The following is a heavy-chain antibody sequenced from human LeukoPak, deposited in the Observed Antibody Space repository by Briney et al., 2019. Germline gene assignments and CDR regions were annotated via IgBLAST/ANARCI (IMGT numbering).Heavy chain of an antibody. Sequence: PSETLSLTCTVSGGSISIYYWNWIRQPAGKGLEWIGRIFTSGITNYNPSLKSRVTMSVDTSKNQFSLNLSSVIAADTATYYCARETSGTYYNPLGYMDVWGKGTTVTVSS. CDR3: ARETSGTYYNPLGYMDV. J-gene: IGHJ6*03. CDR2: IFTSGIT. D-gene: IGHD3-10*01. V-gene: IGHV4-4*07. CDR1: GGSISIYY.